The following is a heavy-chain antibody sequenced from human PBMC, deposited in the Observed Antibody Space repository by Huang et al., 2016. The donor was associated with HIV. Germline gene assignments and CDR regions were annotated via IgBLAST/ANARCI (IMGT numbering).Heavy chain of an antibody. CDR1: GDFISSTNYY. J-gene: IGHJ4*02. D-gene: IGHD6-13*01. V-gene: IGHV4-39*01. CDR2: VYQSGST. CDR3: ASQHIGAAATWF. Sequence: QLQLQESGPGQVKPSETLSLTCTVSGDFISSTNYYWGWIRQSPGKGLEWVGRVYQSGSTNYNPSVKSRVTLSVDTSRNQFSLRLNSVTAADTAVYYCASQHIGAAATWFWGRGTQVAVSS.